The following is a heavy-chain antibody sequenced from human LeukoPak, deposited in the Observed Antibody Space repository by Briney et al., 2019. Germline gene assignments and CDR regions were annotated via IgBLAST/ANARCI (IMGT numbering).Heavy chain of an antibody. V-gene: IGHV3-49*04. CDR1: GFTFGDYA. CDR2: IRSKAYGGTT. D-gene: IGHD5-24*01. CDR3: TREQGDGYLPYYFDY. J-gene: IGHJ4*02. Sequence: GGSLRLSCTASGFTFGDYAMSWVRQAPGKGLEWVGFIRSKAYGGTTEYAASVKGRFTISRDDSKSIAYLQMNSLKTEDTAVYYCTREQGDGYLPYYFDYWGQGTLVTVSS.